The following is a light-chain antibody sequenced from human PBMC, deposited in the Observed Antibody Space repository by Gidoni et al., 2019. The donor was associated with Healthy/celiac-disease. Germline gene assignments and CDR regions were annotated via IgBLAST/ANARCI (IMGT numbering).Light chain of an antibody. Sequence: DIQMTQSPSILSVSVGDSVTITCRASHSINTWLAWYRQKPGEATKLLISDAYILESGVPSRLSGSGSGTEFTLTISSLQPDDFATYYCQQYNSDSPTFGQGTRLDIK. V-gene: IGKV1-5*01. CDR3: QQYNSDSPT. CDR2: DAY. CDR1: HSINTW. J-gene: IGKJ5*01.